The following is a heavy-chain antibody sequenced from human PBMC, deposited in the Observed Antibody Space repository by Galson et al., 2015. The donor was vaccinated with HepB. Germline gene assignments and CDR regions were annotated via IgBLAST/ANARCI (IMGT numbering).Heavy chain of an antibody. CDR2: IIPIFGTA. CDR3: ARQGALVVVAAPGWFDP. D-gene: IGHD2-15*01. CDR1: GGTFNSYA. Sequence: SVKVSCKASGGTFNSYAISWVRQAPGQGLEWMGGIIPIFGTANYAQKFQGRVTITADESTSTAYMELSSLRSEDTAVYYCARQGALVVVAAPGWFDPWGQGTLVTVSS. J-gene: IGHJ5*02. V-gene: IGHV1-69*13.